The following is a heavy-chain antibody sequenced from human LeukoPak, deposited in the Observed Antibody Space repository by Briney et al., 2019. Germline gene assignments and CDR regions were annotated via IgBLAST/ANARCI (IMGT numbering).Heavy chain of an antibody. D-gene: IGHD4-17*01. J-gene: IGHJ4*02. CDR1: GYTFTTYA. CDR2: INAGNGNT. CDR3: ARPDYGDTPPRY. Sequence: ASVKVSCKASGYTFTTYATHWVRQAPGQRLEWMGWINAGNGNTKYSQKFQGRVTITSDTSASTAYMELSSLRSEDTAVYYCARPDYGDTPPRYWGQGTLVTVSS. V-gene: IGHV1-3*01.